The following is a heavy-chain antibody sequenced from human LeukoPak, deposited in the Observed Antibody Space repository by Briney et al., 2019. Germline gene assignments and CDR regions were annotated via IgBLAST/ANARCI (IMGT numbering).Heavy chain of an antibody. CDR2: IRYDGRSK. CDR3: AKDRGSSWYTAFDY. J-gene: IGHJ4*02. Sequence: GGSLRLSCAASGFTFSNYGIHWVRQAPGKGLEWVAFIRYDGRSKYYADSVKGRFTISRDNSKNTLYLQMNSLRAEDTAVYYCAKDRGSSWYTAFDYWGQGTLVTVSS. V-gene: IGHV3-30*02. D-gene: IGHD6-13*01. CDR1: GFTFSNYG.